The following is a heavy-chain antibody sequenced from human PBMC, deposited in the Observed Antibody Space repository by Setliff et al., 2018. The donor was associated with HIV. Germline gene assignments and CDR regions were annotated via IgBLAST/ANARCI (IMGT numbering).Heavy chain of an antibody. V-gene: IGHV1-3*01. D-gene: IGHD3-10*01. Sequence: ASVKVSCKASGYTFTSYAMHWVRQAPGQRLEWMGWINAGNGNTKYSQKFQGRVTITRDTSAGTAYMELSSLRSEDTAVYYCARGREGDTMVRGVLDYWGQGTLVTVSS. CDR3: ARGREGDTMVRGVLDY. J-gene: IGHJ4*02. CDR1: GYTFTSYA. CDR2: INAGNGNT.